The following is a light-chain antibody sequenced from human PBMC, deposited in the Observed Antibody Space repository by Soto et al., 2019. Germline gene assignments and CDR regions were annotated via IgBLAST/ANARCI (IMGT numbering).Light chain of an antibody. CDR3: TSNTINGTV. Sequence: QSALTQPASVSGSPGQSITISCTGTSSDVGAYKTVSWYQQHPGKAPKFMIYEVNNRPSGVPNRFSGSRSGNTASLTISGLQAEDEADYYCTSNTINGTVFGTGIKVTVL. V-gene: IGLV2-14*01. CDR2: EVN. CDR1: SSDVGAYKT. J-gene: IGLJ1*01.